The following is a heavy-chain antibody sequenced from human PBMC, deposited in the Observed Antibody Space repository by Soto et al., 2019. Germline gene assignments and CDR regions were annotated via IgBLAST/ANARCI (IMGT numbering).Heavy chain of an antibody. D-gene: IGHD3-9*01. CDR2: IWYDGSNK. CDR1: GFTFSSYG. J-gene: IGHJ4*02. CDR3: AREGGRSYYDILTGYYDSYDFDY. V-gene: IGHV3-33*01. Sequence: QVQLVESGGGVVQPGRSLRLSCAASGFTFSSYGMHWVRQAPGKGLEWVAVIWYDGSNKYYADSVKGRFTISRDNSKKTLYLQMNSLRAEDTAVYYCAREGGRSYYDILTGYYDSYDFDYWGQGTLVTVSS.